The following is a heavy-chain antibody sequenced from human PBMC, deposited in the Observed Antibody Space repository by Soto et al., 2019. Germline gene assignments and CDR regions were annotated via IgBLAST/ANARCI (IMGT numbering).Heavy chain of an antibody. V-gene: IGHV4-61*01. CDR2: IYYSGST. CDR1: GGSVSSGSYY. J-gene: IGHJ3*02. Sequence: PSETLSLTCTVSGGSVSSGSYYWSWIRRPPGKGLEWIGYIYYSGSTNYNPSLKSRVTISVDTSKNQFSLKLSSVTAADTAVYYCAGAVAGYDDAFDIWGQGTMVTVSS. D-gene: IGHD6-19*01. CDR3: AGAVAGYDDAFDI.